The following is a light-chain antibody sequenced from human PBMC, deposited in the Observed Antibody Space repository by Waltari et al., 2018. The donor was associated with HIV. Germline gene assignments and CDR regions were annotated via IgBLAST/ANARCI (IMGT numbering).Light chain of an antibody. V-gene: IGLV1-47*01. CDR1: SSNIGSNY. CDR2: RNN. CDR3: CSYAGSVTFVV. Sequence: QSVLTQPPSASGTPGQRVTISCSGSSSNIGSNYVYWYQQFPGTAPKLLIYRNNQRPSGVPDRFSGSKSGNTASLTIFGLQAEDEADYYCCSYAGSVTFVVFGGGTKVTVV. J-gene: IGLJ2*01.